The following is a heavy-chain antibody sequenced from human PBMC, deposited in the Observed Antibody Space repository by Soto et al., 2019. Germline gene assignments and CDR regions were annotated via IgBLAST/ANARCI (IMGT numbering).Heavy chain of an antibody. D-gene: IGHD6-6*01. CDR1: GYIFTRYY. J-gene: IGHJ4*02. V-gene: IGHV1-46*01. Sequence: ASVKVSCKASGYIFTRYYIHWVRQAPGQGLEWMGIINPRGGSTTYAQKFQGRVTLTSDTSTSTAYMELSRLRSEDTAVYFCARDSIVARYYFDYWGQGTPVTVSS. CDR3: ARDSIVARYYFDY. CDR2: INPRGGST.